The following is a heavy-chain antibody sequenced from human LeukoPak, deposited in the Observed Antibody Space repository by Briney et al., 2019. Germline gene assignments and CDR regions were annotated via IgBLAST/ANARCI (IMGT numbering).Heavy chain of an antibody. V-gene: IGHV4-34*01. J-gene: IGHJ4*02. CDR1: GGSFSGYY. CDR3: ARQEVWYYFDY. Sequence: SETLSLTCAVYGGSFSGYYWSWIRQPPGKGLEWIGEINHSGSTNYNPPLKSRVTISVDTSKNQFSLKLSSVTAADTAVYYCARQEVWYYFDYWGQGTLVTVSS. D-gene: IGHD2-21*01. CDR2: INHSGST.